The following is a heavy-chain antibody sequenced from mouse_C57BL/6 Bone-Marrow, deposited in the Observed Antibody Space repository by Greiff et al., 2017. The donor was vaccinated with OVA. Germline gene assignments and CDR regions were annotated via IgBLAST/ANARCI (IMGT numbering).Heavy chain of an antibody. CDR1: GFTFSSYG. CDR2: ISSGGSYT. D-gene: IGHD1-1*01. V-gene: IGHV5-6*01. CDR3: ARRGSSYGAWFAY. Sequence: EVHLVESGGDLVKPGGSLKLSCAASGFTFSSYGMSWVRQTPDKRLEWVATISSGGSYTYYPDSVKGRFTISRDNAKNTLYLQMSSLKSEDTAMYYCARRGSSYGAWFAYWGQGTLVTVSA. J-gene: IGHJ3*01.